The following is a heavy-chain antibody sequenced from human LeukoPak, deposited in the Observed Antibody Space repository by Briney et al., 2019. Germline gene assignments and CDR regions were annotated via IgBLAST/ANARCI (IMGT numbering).Heavy chain of an antibody. J-gene: IGHJ4*02. CDR2: IYSAGSP. Sequence: GGSLRLSCAASGFTFSSYAMSWVRQAPGKGLEWVSLIYSAGSPYYADSVKGRFTISRDNSKNTLYLQMNSLRAEDTAVYYCARGAPWFYWGQGTLVTVSS. CDR3: ARGAPWFY. V-gene: IGHV3-23*03. CDR1: GFTFSSYA. D-gene: IGHD3-10*01.